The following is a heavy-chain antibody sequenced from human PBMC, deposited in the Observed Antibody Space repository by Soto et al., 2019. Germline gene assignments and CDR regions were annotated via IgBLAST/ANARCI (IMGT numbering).Heavy chain of an antibody. D-gene: IGHD2-2*01. V-gene: IGHV1-69*13. CDR3: ARDLGYCSSTSCLNWFDP. J-gene: IGHJ5*02. CDR1: GCSFSSYA. Sequence: SVKVSCKASGCSFSSYANSWVRQAPGQGLEWMGGIIPIFGTANYAQKFQGRVTITADESTSTAYMELSSLRSEDTAVYYCARDLGYCSSTSCLNWFDPWGQGTLVTV. CDR2: IIPIFGTA.